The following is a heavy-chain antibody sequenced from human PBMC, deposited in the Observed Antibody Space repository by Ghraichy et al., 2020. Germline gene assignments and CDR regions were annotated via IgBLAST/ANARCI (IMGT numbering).Heavy chain of an antibody. CDR2: INWNGGST. D-gene: IGHD6-13*01. J-gene: IGHJ3*02. V-gene: IGHV3-20*04. CDR1: GFTFDDYG. CDR3: ARVIAAAGLRAFDI. Sequence: GGYLRLSCAASGFTFDDYGMSWVRQAPGKGLEWVSGINWNGGSTGYADSVKGRFTISRDNAKNSLYLQMNSLRAEDTALYYCARVIAAAGLRAFDIWGQGTMVTVSS.